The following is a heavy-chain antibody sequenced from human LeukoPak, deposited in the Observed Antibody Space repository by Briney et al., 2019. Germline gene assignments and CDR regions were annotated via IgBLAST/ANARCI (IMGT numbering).Heavy chain of an antibody. CDR3: AARSGYSYGQVDY. Sequence: SETLSLTCTVSGASISSNTYYWSWIRQPAGKGLEWIGRIYSNGNINYNPTLEGRVTISADRSKNQVSLRVNSVTAADTAVYYCAARSGYSYGQVDYWGQGTLVTVSS. V-gene: IGHV4-61*02. CDR1: GASISSNTYY. D-gene: IGHD5-18*01. CDR2: IYSNGNI. J-gene: IGHJ4*02.